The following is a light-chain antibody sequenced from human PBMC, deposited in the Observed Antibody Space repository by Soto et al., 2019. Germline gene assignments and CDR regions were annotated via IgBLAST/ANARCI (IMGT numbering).Light chain of an antibody. CDR2: GDT. V-gene: IGLV1-40*01. CDR3: QSYDSSLGGWV. Sequence: QSVLTQPPSVSGAPGQGVTISCTGSSSNIGADYDVHWYQQLPGTAPKIVMYGDTNRPSGVPDRFSGSTSATSASLIITGLQVEDEADYYCQSYDSSLGGWVFGGGTKVTVL. J-gene: IGLJ3*02. CDR1: SSNIGADYD.